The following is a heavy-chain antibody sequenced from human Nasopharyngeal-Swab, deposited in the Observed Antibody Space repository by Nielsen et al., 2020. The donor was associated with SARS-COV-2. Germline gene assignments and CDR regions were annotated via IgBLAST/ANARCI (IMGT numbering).Heavy chain of an antibody. J-gene: IGHJ6*02. D-gene: IGHD2-2*02. CDR1: GFTFRSYT. Sequence: GESLKISCAASGFTFRSYTLNWVRQAPGKGLGWVSYISSSSTTIYYTGSVRGRFTISRDNAKNSLFLQMNSLRDEDTAVYYCARDIYPEAYGMDVWGQGTTVTVSS. V-gene: IGHV3-48*02. CDR3: ARDIYPEAYGMDV. CDR2: ISSSSTTI.